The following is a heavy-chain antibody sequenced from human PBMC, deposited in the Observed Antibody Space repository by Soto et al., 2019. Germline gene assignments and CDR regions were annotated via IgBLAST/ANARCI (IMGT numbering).Heavy chain of an antibody. CDR2: IYYSGST. V-gene: IGHV4-39*01. Sequence: SETLSLTCTVSGGSISSSSYYWGWIRQPPGKGLEWIGSIYYSGSTYYNPSLKSRVTISVDTSKNQFSLKLSSVTAADTAVYYCARTSSGYALFDYWGQGTLVTVSS. D-gene: IGHD5-12*01. J-gene: IGHJ4*02. CDR1: GGSISSSSYY. CDR3: ARTSSGYALFDY.